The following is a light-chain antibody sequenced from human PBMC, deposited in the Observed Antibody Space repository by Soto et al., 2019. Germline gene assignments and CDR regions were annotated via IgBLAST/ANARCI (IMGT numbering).Light chain of an antibody. CDR2: AAS. CDR1: QGISSN. V-gene: IGKV1-9*01. J-gene: IGKJ1*01. CDR3: QQLNSYPRT. Sequence: DIQLTQSPSFLSASVGDRVTITCRASQGISSNLAWYQQKPGKAPKLLIYAASTLQSGVPSRFSGSGSGTEFTLTISSLQPADFATSYCQQLNSYPRTFGQGTKVEI.